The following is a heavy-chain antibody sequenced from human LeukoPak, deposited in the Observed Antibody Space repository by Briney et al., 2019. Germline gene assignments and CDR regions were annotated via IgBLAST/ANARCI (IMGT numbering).Heavy chain of an antibody. CDR2: IYTSGST. Sequence: SETLSLTCTVSGGSISSYYWSWIRQPAGKGLEWIGCIYTSGSTNYNPSLKSRVTISVDTSKNQFSLKLSSVTAADTAVYYCAREFREYCSGGSCDNWFDPWGQGTLVTVSS. D-gene: IGHD2-15*01. CDR1: GGSISSYY. J-gene: IGHJ5*02. CDR3: AREFREYCSGGSCDNWFDP. V-gene: IGHV4-4*07.